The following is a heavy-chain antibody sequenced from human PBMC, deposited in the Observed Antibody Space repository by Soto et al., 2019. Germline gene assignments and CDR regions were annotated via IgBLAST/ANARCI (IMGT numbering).Heavy chain of an antibody. J-gene: IGHJ4*02. CDR3: AHRHSYDILTGARKFDY. D-gene: IGHD3-9*01. V-gene: IGHV2-5*02. Sequence: QITLKESGPTLVKPTQTLTLTCTFSGFSLSTSGVGVGWIRQPPGKALEWLALIYWDDDKRYSPSLKSRLTITKETSKNQVVLTMTIMDPVETATYYCAHRHSYDILTGARKFDYCGQGTLVTVSS. CDR1: GFSLSTSGVG. CDR2: IYWDDDK.